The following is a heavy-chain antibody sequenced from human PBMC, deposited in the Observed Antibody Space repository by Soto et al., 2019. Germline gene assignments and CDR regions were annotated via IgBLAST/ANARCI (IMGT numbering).Heavy chain of an antibody. Sequence: KAXETLSLTCTVSGGSISSGGYYWSWIRQHPGKGLEWIGYIYYSGSTYYNPSLKSRVTISVDTSKNQFSLKLSSVTAADTAVYYCARDLRYYDFWSGYSPLNSVDLRGHGTLVTVSS. CDR1: GGSISSGGYY. D-gene: IGHD3-3*01. CDR2: IYYSGST. CDR3: ARDLRYYDFWSGYSPLNSVDL. V-gene: IGHV4-31*03. J-gene: IGHJ5*02.